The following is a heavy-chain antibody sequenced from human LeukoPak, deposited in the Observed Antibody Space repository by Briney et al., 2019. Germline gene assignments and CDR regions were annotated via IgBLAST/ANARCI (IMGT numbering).Heavy chain of an antibody. CDR2: ISYDGSNK. Sequence: PGRSLRLSCAASGFTFSSYGMHWVRQAPGKGLEWVAVISYDGSNKYYADSVKGRFTTSRDNSKNTLYLQMNSLRAEDTAVYYCARDLVGYALGIMDVWGKGTTVTVSS. V-gene: IGHV3-30*03. CDR3: ARDLVGYALGIMDV. J-gene: IGHJ6*04. D-gene: IGHD2-2*01. CDR1: GFTFSSYG.